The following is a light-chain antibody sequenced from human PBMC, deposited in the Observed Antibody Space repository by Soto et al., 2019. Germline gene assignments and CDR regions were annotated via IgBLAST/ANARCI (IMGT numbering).Light chain of an antibody. Sequence: EIVMTQSPATLSVSPGERATVSCRASQSVSSNLAWYQQKPGQAPRLLIYGASTRATGIPARCSGSGSGTEFTLTIGSLQSEDFAVYYCQQYNNWPRTFGQGTKLEIK. CDR3: QQYNNWPRT. CDR1: QSVSSN. J-gene: IGKJ2*01. CDR2: GAS. V-gene: IGKV3-15*01.